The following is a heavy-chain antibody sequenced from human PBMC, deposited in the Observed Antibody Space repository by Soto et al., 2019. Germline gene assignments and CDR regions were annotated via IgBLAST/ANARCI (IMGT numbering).Heavy chain of an antibody. CDR1: GFTFNNYG. CDR3: AKVAAEAAAVIGLDFDY. D-gene: IGHD2-2*02. Sequence: EVQLEESGGGLVQPGGSLRLSCAASGFTFNNYGLTWVRQGPGKGLEWVSGISGGGDPSYYAESVKGRFTISRDDSKNTLYLQMNSLRAEDTAVYYCAKVAAEAAAVIGLDFDYWGQGALVSVSS. CDR2: ISGGGDPS. J-gene: IGHJ4*02. V-gene: IGHV3-23*04.